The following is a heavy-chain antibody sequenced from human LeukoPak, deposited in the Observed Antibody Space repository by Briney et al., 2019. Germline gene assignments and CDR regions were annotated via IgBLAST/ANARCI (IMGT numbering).Heavy chain of an antibody. J-gene: IGHJ3*02. V-gene: IGHV1-2*02. CDR1: GYTFTDYY. CDR2: INPNSGGT. Sequence: ASVKVSCKASGYTFTDYYMHWVRQAPGQGLEWMGWINPNSGGTNYAQKFQGRVTVTRDTSISTAYMELSRLRSDHTAVYYCANGQQLVYAFDIWGQGTMVTVSS. D-gene: IGHD6-13*01. CDR3: ANGQQLVYAFDI.